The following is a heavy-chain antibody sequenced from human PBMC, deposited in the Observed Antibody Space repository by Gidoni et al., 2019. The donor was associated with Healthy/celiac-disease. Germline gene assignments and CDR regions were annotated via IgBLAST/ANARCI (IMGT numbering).Heavy chain of an antibody. CDR3: ARESRALRNYGMAV. CDR2: ISSSSSTI. CDR1: GFTFSSYS. J-gene: IGHJ6*02. Sequence: EVQLVESGGGVVQPGGSLRLACAASGFTFSSYSMNWVRQAPGKGLEWVSYISSSSSTIYYADSVKRRFSISRDTAKPSLYLPMTSLRAEDTAVYYCARESRALRNYGMAVWGQGTTVTVSS. V-gene: IGHV3-48*01.